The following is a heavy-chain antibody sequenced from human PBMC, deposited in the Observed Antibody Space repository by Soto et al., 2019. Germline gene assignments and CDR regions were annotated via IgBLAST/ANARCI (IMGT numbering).Heavy chain of an antibody. CDR1: GGSISSGGYS. CDR3: ARATHRDYFDY. CDR2: IYHSGST. J-gene: IGHJ4*02. V-gene: IGHV4-30-2*01. Sequence: SETLSLTCAVSGGSISSGGYSWSWIRQPPGKGLEWIGYIYHSGSTYYNPSLKSRVTISVDRSKNQFSLKLSSVTAADTAVYYCARATHRDYFDYWGQGTLVTVSS.